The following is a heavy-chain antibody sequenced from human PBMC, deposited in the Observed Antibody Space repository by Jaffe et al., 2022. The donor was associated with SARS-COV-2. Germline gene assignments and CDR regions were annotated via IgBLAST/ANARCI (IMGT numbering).Heavy chain of an antibody. CDR2: IYYSGST. CDR3: ARDFGMGSYSDWYFDL. CDR1: GGSISSYY. J-gene: IGHJ2*01. D-gene: IGHD1-26*01. Sequence: QVQLQESGPGLVKPSETLSLTCTVSGGSISSYYWSWIRQPPGKGLEWIGYIYYSGSTNYNPSLKSRVTISVDTSKNQFSLKLSSVTAADTAVYYCARDFGMGSYSDWYFDLWGRGTLVTVSS. V-gene: IGHV4-59*01.